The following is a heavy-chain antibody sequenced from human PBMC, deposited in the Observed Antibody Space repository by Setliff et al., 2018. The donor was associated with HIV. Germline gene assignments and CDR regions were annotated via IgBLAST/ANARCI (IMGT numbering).Heavy chain of an antibody. CDR3: ARANIDGYVDF. CDR2: INHSGST. Sequence: SETLSLTCAVYGGSFSGYYWSWIRQPPGKGLEWIGEINHSGSTNYNPSLESRVTIAADTSKKHFSLKLTTVTAADTAMYYCARANIDGYVDFWGQGTLVTVS. D-gene: IGHD2-8*01. CDR1: GGSFSGYY. V-gene: IGHV4-34*01. J-gene: IGHJ4*02.